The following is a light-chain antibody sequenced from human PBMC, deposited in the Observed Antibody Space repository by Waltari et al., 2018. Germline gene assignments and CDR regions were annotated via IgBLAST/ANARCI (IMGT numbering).Light chain of an antibody. J-gene: IGLJ1*01. CDR2: YVS. Sequence: QSALTQPRSVSGSPGQSVTVPRTGTSSDVGTYSYASWYQHHPGKAPKLMIFYVSKRPSGVPDRFSGSKSGNTASLTISGLQAEDEADYYCCSYAGTFTFYVFGTGTKVTVL. CDR3: CSYAGTFTFYV. V-gene: IGLV2-11*01. CDR1: SSDVGTYSY.